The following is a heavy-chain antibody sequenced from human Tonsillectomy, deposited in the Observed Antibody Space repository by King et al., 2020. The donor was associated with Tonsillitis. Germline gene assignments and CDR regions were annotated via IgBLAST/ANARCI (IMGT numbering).Heavy chain of an antibody. V-gene: IGHV1-2*02. J-gene: IGHJ3*02. CDR3: ASTTGAAAEAFDI. CDR1: GYTFTGFY. D-gene: IGHD6-13*01. CDR2: IKPQNCDT. Sequence: VQLVQSGAEVKKPGASVRVSCKASGYTFTGFYMHWVRQAPGQGLEWVGWIKPQNCDTNSAQRFLGRVTMTRDTSISTAYMELSRLRSDDTAVYYCASTTGAAAEAFDIWGQGTMVTVSS.